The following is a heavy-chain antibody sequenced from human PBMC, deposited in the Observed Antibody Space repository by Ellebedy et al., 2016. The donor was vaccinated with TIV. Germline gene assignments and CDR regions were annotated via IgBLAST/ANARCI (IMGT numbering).Heavy chain of an antibody. CDR3: ARWDYYGSGNLCYGMDV. D-gene: IGHD3-10*01. J-gene: IGHJ6*02. Sequence: SETLSLTXTVSGGSISSSSYYWGWIRQPPGKGLEWIGSIYYSGSTNYNPSLKSRVTISVDTSKNQFSLKLSSVTAADTAVYYCARWDYYGSGNLCYGMDVWGQGTTVTVSS. CDR2: IYYSGST. CDR1: GGSISSSSYY. V-gene: IGHV4-39*07.